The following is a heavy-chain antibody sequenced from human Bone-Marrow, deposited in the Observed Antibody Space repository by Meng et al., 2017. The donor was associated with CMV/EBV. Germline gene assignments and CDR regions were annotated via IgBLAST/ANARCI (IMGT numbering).Heavy chain of an antibody. Sequence: ASVKVSCKASGGTVRNHPISWVRQAPGQGLEWMGWINPYSGGANYAQKFQGRVIMTRDTSISTAYMELSSLRSDDTAVYYCARVPWNLELLLNYWGQGTLVTVSS. CDR2: INPYSGGA. CDR3: ARVPWNLELLLNY. CDR1: GGTVRNHP. D-gene: IGHD3-10*01. J-gene: IGHJ4*02. V-gene: IGHV1-2*02.